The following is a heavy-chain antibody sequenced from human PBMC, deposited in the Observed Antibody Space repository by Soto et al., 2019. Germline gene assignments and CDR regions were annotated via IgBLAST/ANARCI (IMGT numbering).Heavy chain of an antibody. V-gene: IGHV3-30*18. D-gene: IGHD1-1*01. CDR1: GFIFSTYG. CDR3: TKEYIVGTTWGYFES. CDR2: ISYDGRNE. J-gene: IGHJ4*02. Sequence: QVQLVQSGGGVVQPGRSLRLSCVASGFIFSTYGMHWVRQVPGKGLEWVAHISYDGRNEYYADSVKGRVTVSRDNAKNPLDLQMNVLKTESTALYYCTKEYIVGTTWGYFESWGQGALVIVSS.